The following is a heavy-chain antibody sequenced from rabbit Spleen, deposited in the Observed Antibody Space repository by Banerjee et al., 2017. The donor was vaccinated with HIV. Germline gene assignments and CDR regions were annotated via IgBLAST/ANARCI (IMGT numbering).Heavy chain of an antibody. V-gene: IGHV1S45*01. CDR3: TRDGAGGSYFAL. Sequence: QERLEESGGGLVQPEGSLTLACTASGFSFISSYYMCWVRQAPGKGLEWIACIDTGFGFTNYANSVKGRFTISRDNAQNTVFLQMTSLTAADTATYFCTRDGAGGSYFALWGPGTLVTVS. J-gene: IGHJ4*01. CDR1: GFSFISSYY. D-gene: IGHD8-1*01. CDR2: IDTGFGFT.